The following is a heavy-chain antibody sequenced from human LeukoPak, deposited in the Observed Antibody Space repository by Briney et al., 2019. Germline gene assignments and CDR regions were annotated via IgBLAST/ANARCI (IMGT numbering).Heavy chain of an antibody. Sequence: PSETLSLTCTVSGGSISSGDYYWSWIRQPPGKGLEWIGYIYYSGSTYYNPSLKSRVTISVDTSKNQFSLKLSSVTAADTAVYYCARYEIAAAGLGAFDIWGQGTMVTVSS. J-gene: IGHJ3*02. CDR2: IYYSGST. D-gene: IGHD6-13*01. V-gene: IGHV4-30-4*08. CDR3: ARYEIAAAGLGAFDI. CDR1: GGSISSGDYY.